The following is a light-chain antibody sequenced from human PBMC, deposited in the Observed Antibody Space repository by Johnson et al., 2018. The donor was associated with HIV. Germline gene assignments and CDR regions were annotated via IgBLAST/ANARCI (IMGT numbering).Light chain of an antibody. J-gene: IGLJ1*01. V-gene: IGLV1-51*01. CDR3: GTWDNSLNVYV. CDR1: SSNIENNY. CDR2: DNN. Sequence: QSVLTQAPSVSAASGQRVDISCSGSSSNIENNYLSWYQQLPHTAPRLLISDNNKRPSGIPDRFSGSKSGASATLDITGLQHGDEADYYCGTWDNSLNVYVFGTGTKVTVL.